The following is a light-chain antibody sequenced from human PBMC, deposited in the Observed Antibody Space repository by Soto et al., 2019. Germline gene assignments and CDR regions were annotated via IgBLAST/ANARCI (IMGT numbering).Light chain of an antibody. V-gene: IGKV1-27*01. J-gene: IGKJ4*01. CDR1: QDISHY. CDR2: AAS. Sequence: DIEMTQSPSSLSASVGDTVTITCRASQDISHYLAWYQQKPGKVPSLLIFAASKLHSDAPSRFSGSGSGTASPPTTTTPQADDVPTYFGKKYSHAPPTFGGGTKVENK. CDR3: KKYSHAPPT.